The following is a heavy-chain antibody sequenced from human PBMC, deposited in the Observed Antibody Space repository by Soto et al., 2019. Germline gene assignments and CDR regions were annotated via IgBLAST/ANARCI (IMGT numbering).Heavy chain of an antibody. Sequence: TLYPNCIDSGVSVTSYTRGWVRQPANKGLEWIGRVFSSVSATYSPSLKSRVRISMDTPENRISLKLDSVTAADAGVYYCTRDGMTTGDTWGPGTLVTVSS. D-gene: IGHD2-21*02. CDR3: TRDGMTTGDT. V-gene: IGHV4-4*07. CDR2: VFSSVSA. J-gene: IGHJ4*02. CDR1: GVSVTSYT.